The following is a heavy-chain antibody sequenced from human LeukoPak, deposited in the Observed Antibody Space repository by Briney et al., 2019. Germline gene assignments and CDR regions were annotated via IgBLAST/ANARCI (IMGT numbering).Heavy chain of an antibody. D-gene: IGHD1-1*01. CDR1: GGSISSYY. Sequence: SETLSLICTVSGGSISSYYWSWIRQPPGKGLEWIGYIYYSGSTNYNPSLKSRVTISVDTSKNQFALKLSSVTAADTAVYYCARGRHRLDGRPDYWGQGTLVTVSS. J-gene: IGHJ4*02. CDR3: ARGRHRLDGRPDY. CDR2: IYYSGST. V-gene: IGHV4-59*01.